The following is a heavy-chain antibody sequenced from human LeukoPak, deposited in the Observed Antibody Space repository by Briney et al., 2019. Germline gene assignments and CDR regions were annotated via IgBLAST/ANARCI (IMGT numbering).Heavy chain of an antibody. J-gene: IGHJ6*02. CDR1: GFTFSSYS. CDR2: ISSSSSYI. Sequence: GGSLRLSCAASGFTFSSYSMNWVRQAPGKGLEWVSSISSSSSYIYYADSVKGRFTISRDNAKNSLYLQMNSLRAEDTAVYYCARDLRTGGAYYYYYGMDVWGQGTTVTVSS. CDR3: ARDLRTGGAYYYYYGMDV. D-gene: IGHD1-26*01. V-gene: IGHV3-21*01.